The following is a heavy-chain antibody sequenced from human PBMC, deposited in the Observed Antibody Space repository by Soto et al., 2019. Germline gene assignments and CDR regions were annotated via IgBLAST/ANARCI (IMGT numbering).Heavy chain of an antibody. CDR3: AKNQGVELVPLATVDCFEP. CDR2: ISASGGST. Sequence: PGGSLRLSCAASGFTFSTYAMHLVRQAPGQGLEWVSTISASGGSTYYADSVKGRFTISRYNSKSTVYLELNNLSAEDTAVYHCAKNQGVELVPLATVDCFEPWVQGSVVTVSS. J-gene: IGHJ5*02. CDR1: GFTFSTYA. D-gene: IGHD1-26*01. V-gene: IGHV3-23*01.